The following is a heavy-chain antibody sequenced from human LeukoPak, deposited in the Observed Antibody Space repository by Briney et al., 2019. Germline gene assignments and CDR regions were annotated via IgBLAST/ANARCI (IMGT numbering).Heavy chain of an antibody. CDR1: EYTFTSHA. Sequence: ASVKVSRKASEYTFTSHAINWVRQAPGQGLEWMGWINTNTGNPSYAQGFTGRFVFSLDTSVSTSYLQTSSLKAEDTAVYFCARGDWTIWGQGTLVTVSS. CDR2: INTNTGNP. D-gene: IGHD2-21*02. CDR3: ARGDWTI. V-gene: IGHV7-4-1*02. J-gene: IGHJ4*02.